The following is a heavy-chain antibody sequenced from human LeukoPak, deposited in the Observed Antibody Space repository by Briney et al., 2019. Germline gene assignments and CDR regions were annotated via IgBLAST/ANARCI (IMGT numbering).Heavy chain of an antibody. Sequence: SETLSLTCAVYGGSFSGYYWSWIRQPPGKGLEWIGEINHSGSTNYNPSLKSRVTISVDTSKNQFSLKLSSVTAAHRAVVYCAKGCRNLSVAATIRRGFDYWGQGTLVAVSS. CDR1: GGSFSGYY. CDR3: AKGCRNLSVAATIRRGFDY. D-gene: IGHD1-26*01. CDR2: INHSGST. V-gene: IGHV4-34*01. J-gene: IGHJ4*02.